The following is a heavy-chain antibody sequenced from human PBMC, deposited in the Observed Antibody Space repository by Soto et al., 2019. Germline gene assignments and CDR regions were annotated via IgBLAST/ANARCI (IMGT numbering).Heavy chain of an antibody. V-gene: IGHV1-69*13. CDR3: ARETYSSGWYGFYNWFDP. D-gene: IGHD6-19*01. J-gene: IGHJ5*02. CDR1: GGTFSSYA. Sequence: GASVKVSCKASGGTFSSYAISWVRPAPGQGLEWMGGIIPIFGTANYAQKFQGRVTITADESTSTAYMELSSLRSEDTAVYYCARETYSSGWYGFYNWFDPWGQGTLVTVSS. CDR2: IIPIFGTA.